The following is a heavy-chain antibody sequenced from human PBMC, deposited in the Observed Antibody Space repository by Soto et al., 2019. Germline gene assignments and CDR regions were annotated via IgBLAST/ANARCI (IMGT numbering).Heavy chain of an antibody. V-gene: IGHV1-69*13. D-gene: IGHD6-19*01. CDR2: IIPIFGTA. CDR3: AREMLGYSSGWYRGGWFDP. Sequence: ASVKVSCKASGGTFSSYAISWVRQAPGQGLEWMGGIIPIFGTANYAQKFQGRVTITADESTSTAYMELSSLRSEDTAVYYCAREMLGYSSGWYRGGWFDPWGQGTLVTV. CDR1: GGTFSSYA. J-gene: IGHJ5*02.